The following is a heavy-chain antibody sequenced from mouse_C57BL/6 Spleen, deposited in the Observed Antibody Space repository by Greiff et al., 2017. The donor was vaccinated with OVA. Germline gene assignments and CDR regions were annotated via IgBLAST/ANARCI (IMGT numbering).Heavy chain of an antibody. V-gene: IGHV1-54*01. CDR3: ATGGTSYYFDY. CDR1: GYAFTNYL. Sequence: QVQLKQSGAELVRPGTSVKVSCKASGYAFTNYLIEWVKQRPGQGLEWIGVINPGSGGTNYNEKFKGKATLTADKSSSTAYMQLSSLTSEDSAVYFCATGGTSYYFDYWGQGTTLTVSS. D-gene: IGHD5-1*01. CDR2: INPGSGGT. J-gene: IGHJ2*01.